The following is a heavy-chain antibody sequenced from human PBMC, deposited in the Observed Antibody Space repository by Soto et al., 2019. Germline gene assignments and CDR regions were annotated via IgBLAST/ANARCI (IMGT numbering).Heavy chain of an antibody. CDR2: IRSGVYSYPT. J-gene: IGHJ6*02. V-gene: IGHV3-73*02. CDR1: GFPFCDST. Sequence: EVQLVESGGGLVQPGGSLKVSCAAYGFPFCDSTIQWERQASGEGLEWICRIRSGVYSYPTVCAASVKDRFTIARDDSNNTAYLQMNILKIEYTAVHYSSRCSGSYGMDVWGQGTTVTVSS. CDR3: SRCSGSYGMDV. D-gene: IGHD3-10*02.